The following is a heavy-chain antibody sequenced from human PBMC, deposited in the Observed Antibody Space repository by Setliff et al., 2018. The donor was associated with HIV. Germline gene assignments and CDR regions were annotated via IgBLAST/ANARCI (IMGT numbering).Heavy chain of an antibody. V-gene: IGHV4-34*01. CDR2: INHSGST. Sequence: PSETLSLTCAVYGGSFSGYYWSWIRQPPGKGLEWIGEINHSGSTNYNPSLKSRVTISVDTSKNQFSLKLSSVTAADTAVYYCARVEMATIKAFDYWGQGTLVTVSS. CDR1: GGSFSGYY. J-gene: IGHJ4*02. D-gene: IGHD5-12*01. CDR3: ARVEMATIKAFDY.